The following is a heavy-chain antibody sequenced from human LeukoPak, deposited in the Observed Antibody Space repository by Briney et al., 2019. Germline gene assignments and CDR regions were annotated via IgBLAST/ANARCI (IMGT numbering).Heavy chain of an antibody. CDR2: TRNKANSYTT. V-gene: IGHV3-72*01. Sequence: PGGSLRLSCAASGFTFSDHYMDWVRQAPGKGLEWVGRTRNKANSYTTEYAASVKGRFTISRDDSKNSLYLQMNSLKTEDTAVYYCVPWITMVRGVINWGQGTLVTVSS. CDR3: VPWITMVRGVIN. J-gene: IGHJ4*02. CDR1: GFTFSDHY. D-gene: IGHD3-10*01.